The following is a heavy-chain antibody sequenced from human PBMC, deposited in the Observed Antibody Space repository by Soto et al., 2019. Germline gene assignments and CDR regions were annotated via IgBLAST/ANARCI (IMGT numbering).Heavy chain of an antibody. D-gene: IGHD3-22*01. CDR3: ARGYYDSNGQSNTFDI. CDR2: FYKSGYT. Sequence: SETLSLTCTVSRGSVSGGSYFWNWIRQPPGKGLEWIGYFYKSGYTKYNPSLKSRVTISVDTSKNQFSLKLSSVTAADTAVYYCARGYYDSNGQSNTFDIWGQGTMVTVSS. V-gene: IGHV4-61*01. CDR1: RGSVSGGSYF. J-gene: IGHJ3*02.